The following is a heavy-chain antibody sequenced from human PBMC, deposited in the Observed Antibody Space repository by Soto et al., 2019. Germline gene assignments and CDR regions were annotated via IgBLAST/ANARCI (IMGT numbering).Heavy chain of an antibody. CDR3: AKLARPKRRFGEFHYYYHYGMDV. J-gene: IGHJ6*02. CDR1: GFTFSSYA. V-gene: IGHV3-23*01. CDR2: ISGSGGST. Sequence: PGGSLRLSCAASGFTFSSYAMSWVRQAPGKGLEWVSAISGSGGSTYYADSVKGRFTISRDNSKNTLYLQMNSLRAEDTAVYYCAKLARPKRRFGEFHYYYHYGMDVWGQGTTVTVSS. D-gene: IGHD3-10*01.